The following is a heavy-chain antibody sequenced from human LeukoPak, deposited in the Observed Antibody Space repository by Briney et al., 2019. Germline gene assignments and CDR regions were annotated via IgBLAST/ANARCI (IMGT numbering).Heavy chain of an antibody. J-gene: IGHJ5*02. Sequence: PGGSLRLSCAASGFTISSNYMTWVRQAPGKGLEWVSVIYSGGSTFYADSVKGRFTTSRDNSKNTLYLQMNSLRAEDTAVYYCARINRGRTYWFDPWGQGTLVTVSS. CDR3: ARINRGRTYWFDP. V-gene: IGHV3-53*01. CDR2: IYSGGST. CDR1: GFTISSNY.